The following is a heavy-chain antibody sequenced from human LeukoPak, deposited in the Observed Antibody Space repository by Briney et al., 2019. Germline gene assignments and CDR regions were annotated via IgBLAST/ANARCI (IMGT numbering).Heavy chain of an antibody. CDR1: GGSFTGGGYY. V-gene: IGHV4-31*03. J-gene: IGHJ4*02. CDR3: ATPEWGYFYSDS. CDR2: ASYSGGT. D-gene: IGHD2-15*01. Sequence: SETLSLTCSVSGGSFTGGGYYWSWIRQHPGKGLEWIGFASYSGGTYYNPSLMSRITISVNRSQNHFPLRIRDIPAADPAAYFCATPEWGYFYSDSGGQGALVAVSS.